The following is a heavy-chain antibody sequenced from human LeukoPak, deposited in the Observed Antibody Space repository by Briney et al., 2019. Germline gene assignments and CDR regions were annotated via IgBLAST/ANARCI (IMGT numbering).Heavy chain of an antibody. V-gene: IGHV5-51*01. D-gene: IGHD3-3*01. CDR1: GYTFSSYW. CDR2: IYPGDSDT. Sequence: GESLKISCKGSGYTFSSYWIGWVRQMPGKGLEWMGIIYPGDSDTRYRPSLQGQVTISVDTSIAPAYLHWASLKASGRAIYYLPRENDFRLDYWGQGILVTVSS. J-gene: IGHJ4*02. CDR3: PRENDFRLDY.